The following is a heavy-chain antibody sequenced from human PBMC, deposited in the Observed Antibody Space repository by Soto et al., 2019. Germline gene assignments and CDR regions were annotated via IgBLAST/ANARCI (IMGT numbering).Heavy chain of an antibody. D-gene: IGHD3-10*01. CDR2: INPGGGST. Sequence: ASVKVSCKASGYTFTSYYIHWVRQAPGHGLEWMAIINPGGGSTDYAQKFQGRVTLTSDTSTSTVHMELSSLRYEDTAVYYCARPGSTRETGYHFGMDVWGQGTTVTVYS. CDR1: GYTFTSYY. CDR3: ARPGSTRETGYHFGMDV. V-gene: IGHV1-46*01. J-gene: IGHJ6*02.